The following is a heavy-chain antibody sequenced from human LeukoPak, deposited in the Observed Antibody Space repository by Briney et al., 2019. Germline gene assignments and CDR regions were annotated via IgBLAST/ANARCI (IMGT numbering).Heavy chain of an antibody. D-gene: IGHD3-22*01. J-gene: IGHJ4*02. V-gene: IGHV1-24*01. CDR3: ATDRPRGDSSGYYDY. CDR2: FDPEDGGT. CDR1: GYTLTELS. Sequence: ASVKVSCKVSGYTLTELSMHWVRQAPGEGLEWMGGFDPEDGGTIYAQKFQGRVTMTEDTSTDTAYMELSSLRSEDTAVYYCATDRPRGDSSGYYDYWGQGTLVTVSS.